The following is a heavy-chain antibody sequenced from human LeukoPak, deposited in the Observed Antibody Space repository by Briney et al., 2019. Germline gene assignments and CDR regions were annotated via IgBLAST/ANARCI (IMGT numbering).Heavy chain of an antibody. D-gene: IGHD4-17*01. J-gene: IGHJ4*02. Sequence: GGSLRLSCAASGFTFANYGMHWVRQAPGKGLEWVAVMSYGGSNKYYADSVKGRFTISRDNSKNTSYLQMNSLRAEDTAVYYCAKSWSGDQDFFDYWGQGTLVTVSS. V-gene: IGHV3-30*18. CDR3: AKSWSGDQDFFDY. CDR2: MSYGGSNK. CDR1: GFTFANYG.